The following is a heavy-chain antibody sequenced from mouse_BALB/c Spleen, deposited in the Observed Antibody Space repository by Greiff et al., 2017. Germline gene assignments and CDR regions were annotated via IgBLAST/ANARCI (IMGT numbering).Heavy chain of an antibody. V-gene: IGHV14-3*02. Sequence: VQLQQSGAELVKPGASVKLSCTASGFNIKDTYMHWVKQRPEQGLEWIGRIDPANGNTKYDPKFQGKATITADTSSNTAYLQLSSLTSEDTAVYYCARWGGSVGYFDVWGAGTTVTVSS. CDR3: ARWGGSVGYFDV. CDR1: GFNIKDTY. CDR2: IDPANGNT. J-gene: IGHJ1*01.